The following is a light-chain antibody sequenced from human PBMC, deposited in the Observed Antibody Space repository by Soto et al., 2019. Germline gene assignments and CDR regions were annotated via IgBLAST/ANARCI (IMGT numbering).Light chain of an antibody. V-gene: IGLV2-14*01. CDR2: EVT. Sequence: QSVLAQPASVSGSPGQSSAISFTGTGSDVGAYNYVSWYQQHPGKAPKLMISEVTNRPSGVSDRFSGSKSGNTASLTISGLQAEDEADYYCSSFTSRFTFVFGTGTKVTV. CDR3: SSFTSRFTFV. J-gene: IGLJ1*01. CDR1: GSDVGAYNY.